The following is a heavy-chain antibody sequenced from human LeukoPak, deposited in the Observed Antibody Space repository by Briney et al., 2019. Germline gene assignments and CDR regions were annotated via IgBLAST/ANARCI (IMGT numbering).Heavy chain of an antibody. J-gene: IGHJ4*02. Sequence: GGSLRLSCAASGFTFSSYAMNWVRQAPGKGLGWVSTISGSGGSTYYADSVKGRFTISRDNSKNTLYLQMNSLRAEDTAVYYCAKAKYSGSSPFDYWGQGTLVTVSS. CDR3: AKAKYSGSSPFDY. V-gene: IGHV3-23*01. CDR1: GFTFSSYA. D-gene: IGHD1-26*01. CDR2: ISGSGGST.